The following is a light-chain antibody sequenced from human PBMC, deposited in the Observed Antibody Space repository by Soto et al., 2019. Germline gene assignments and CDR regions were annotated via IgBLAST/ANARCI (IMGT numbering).Light chain of an antibody. Sequence: EDVLTQSPGTLSLSPGERATLSCRASQSVSLSLAWYQQKPGQAPRLLIYDASKRASGFPARFSGSGSGTDFTLTISSLEPEDFAVYYCQERTGWPPWTFGQGTKVDIK. J-gene: IGKJ1*01. CDR1: QSVSLS. V-gene: IGKV3-11*01. CDR3: QERTGWPPWT. CDR2: DAS.